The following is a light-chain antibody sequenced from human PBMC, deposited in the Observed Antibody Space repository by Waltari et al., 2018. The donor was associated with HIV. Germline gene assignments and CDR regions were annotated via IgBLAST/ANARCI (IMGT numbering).Light chain of an antibody. CDR2: NKS. V-gene: IGLV1-44*01. Sequence: QSVLTQPPSASGTPGQRVTISCSGSSSNIGSHTVSWYQHLPGTAPKLLIYNKSQRPSGVPDRISGSKSDTSASLAISGLQPEDEAGYFCAAWDDSLNGAIFGGGTKLAVL. J-gene: IGLJ2*01. CDR3: AAWDDSLNGAI. CDR1: SSNIGSHT.